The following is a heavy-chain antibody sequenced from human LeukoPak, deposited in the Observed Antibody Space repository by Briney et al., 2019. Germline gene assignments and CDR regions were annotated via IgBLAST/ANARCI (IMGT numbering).Heavy chain of an antibody. Sequence: SETLSLTCTVSGVSISSYYWSWIRQPPGKGLEWIGSIHHGGTTYYNPSLKSPVTISVDTSKNQFSLKLSSVTAADTAVYYCARLLAYSSELDYWGQGTLVTVSS. J-gene: IGHJ4*02. V-gene: IGHV4-38-2*02. CDR3: ARLLAYSSELDY. CDR2: IHHGGTT. D-gene: IGHD6-25*01. CDR1: GVSISSYY.